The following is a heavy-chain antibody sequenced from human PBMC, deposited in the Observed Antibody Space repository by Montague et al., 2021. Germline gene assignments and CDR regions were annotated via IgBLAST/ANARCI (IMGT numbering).Heavy chain of an antibody. CDR2: IKYDGSRT. Sequence: SLRLSCAASGFTFSNYWMHWVRQAPGKGLVWVSHIKYDGSRTGYADSVKGRFTISRDNAKNTLYLPMNSLRVDDTAVYYCATSAFAAAIDPWNQGALVTVSS. D-gene: IGHD6-25*01. CDR1: GFTFSNYW. J-gene: IGHJ5*02. V-gene: IGHV3-74*01. CDR3: ATSAFAAAIDP.